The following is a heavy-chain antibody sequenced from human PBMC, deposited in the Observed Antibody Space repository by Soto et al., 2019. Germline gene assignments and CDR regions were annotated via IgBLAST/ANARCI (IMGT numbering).Heavy chain of an antibody. CDR1: GFTFSSYA. Sequence: EVQLLESGGGLVQPGGSPRLSCAASGFTFSSYAMSWVRQAPGKGLEWVSAISGSGGSTYYADSVKGRFTISRDKSKNTLYLQMNSLRAEDTAVYYCAKTRIAVAGTGDYFDYWGQGTLVTVSS. CDR2: ISGSGGST. D-gene: IGHD6-19*01. V-gene: IGHV3-23*01. J-gene: IGHJ4*02. CDR3: AKTRIAVAGTGDYFDY.